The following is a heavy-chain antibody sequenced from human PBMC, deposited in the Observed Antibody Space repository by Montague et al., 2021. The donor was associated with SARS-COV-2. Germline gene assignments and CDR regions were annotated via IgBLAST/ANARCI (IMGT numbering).Heavy chain of an antibody. CDR2: IHHGGST. D-gene: IGHD3-10*01. J-gene: IGHJ6*03. CDR1: GGSFSTYS. V-gene: IGHV4-34*01. CDR3: ARLDDGVVPPPILGVGPYYSYYYMDV. Sequence: SETLSLTCAVHGGSFSTYSWNWIRQPPGKGLEWIGEIHHGGSTNYNPSLKSRVTISADTSKNQFSLKLTSVAAADTAVYYCARLDDGVVPPPILGVGPYYSYYYMDVWGKGTTVTVSS.